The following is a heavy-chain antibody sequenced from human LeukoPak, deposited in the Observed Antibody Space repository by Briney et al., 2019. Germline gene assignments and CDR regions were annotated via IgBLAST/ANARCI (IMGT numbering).Heavy chain of an antibody. J-gene: IGHJ3*02. Sequence: GESLQISCKGSGYSFTSYWIGWVRQMPGKGLECKGIIYPGDSDTRYSPSFQGQVTISADKSISTAYLQWSSLKASDTAMYYCASRGAFGGDAFDIWGQGTMVTVSS. CDR3: ASRGAFGGDAFDI. V-gene: IGHV5-51*01. CDR2: IYPGDSDT. CDR1: GYSFTSYW. D-gene: IGHD3-10*01.